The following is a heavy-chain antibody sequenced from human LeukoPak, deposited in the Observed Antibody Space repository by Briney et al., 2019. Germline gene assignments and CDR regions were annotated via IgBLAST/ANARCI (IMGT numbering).Heavy chain of an antibody. D-gene: IGHD3-10*01. CDR3: ARHYGSGRPYFDY. CDR1: GGSISSSSYY. Sequence: SETLSLTCTVSGGSISSSSYYWGGIRQPPGKGLEGIGSIYYSGSTYYNPSLKSRVTISVDTSKNQFSLKLSSVTAADTAVYYCARHYGSGRPYFDYWGQRTLVTVSS. CDR2: IYYSGST. V-gene: IGHV4-39*07. J-gene: IGHJ4*02.